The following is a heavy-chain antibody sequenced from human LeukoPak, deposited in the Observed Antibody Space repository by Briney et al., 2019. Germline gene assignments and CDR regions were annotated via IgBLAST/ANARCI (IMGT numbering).Heavy chain of an antibody. D-gene: IGHD2-2*01. CDR3: ARVKREYRLLAYYYGMDV. CDR2: INADNGKT. CDR1: LYTFRNYG. Sequence: ASVKVSCKASLYTFRNYGISWVRQAPGHGLEWMGWINADNGKTNYAQRFQGRVTMTTDTSTSTAYLELRSLRSDDTAVYYCARVKREYRLLAYYYGMDVWGQGTTVTVSS. V-gene: IGHV1-18*01. J-gene: IGHJ6*02.